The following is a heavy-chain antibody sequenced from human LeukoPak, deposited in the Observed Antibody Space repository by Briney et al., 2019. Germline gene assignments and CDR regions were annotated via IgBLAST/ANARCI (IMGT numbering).Heavy chain of an antibody. CDR3: TRGRLSGSSHFDS. CDR1: GGSINGHY. CDR2: IYYTGSV. D-gene: IGHD6-13*01. V-gene: IGHV4-59*11. J-gene: IGHJ4*02. Sequence: SETLSLTCTVSGGSINGHYVNWVRQPQGKGLEWIGYIYYTGSVTYNPSLSSRVTISVDTSSNQFSLKLTSVTAADTAVYYCTRGRLSGSSHFDSWGQGTLVTVSS.